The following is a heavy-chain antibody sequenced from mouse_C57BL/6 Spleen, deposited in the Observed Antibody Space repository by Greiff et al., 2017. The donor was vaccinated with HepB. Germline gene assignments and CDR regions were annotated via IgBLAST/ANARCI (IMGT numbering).Heavy chain of an antibody. V-gene: IGHV1-26*01. D-gene: IGHD1-1*01. CDR2: INPNNGGT. Sequence: VQLKQSGPELVKPGASVKISCKASGYTFTDYYMNWVKQSHGKSLEWIGEINPNNGGTSYNQKFKGKATLTVDKSSSTAYMELRSLTSEDSAVYYCARSDGSNPFAYWGQGTLVTVSA. J-gene: IGHJ3*01. CDR3: ARSDGSNPFAY. CDR1: GYTFTDYY.